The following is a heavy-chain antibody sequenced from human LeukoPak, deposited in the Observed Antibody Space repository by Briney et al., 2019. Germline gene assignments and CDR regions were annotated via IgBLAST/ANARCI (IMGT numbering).Heavy chain of an antibody. J-gene: IGHJ2*01. D-gene: IGHD4-17*01. Sequence: SETLSLTCAVYGGSFSGYYWSWIRQPPGEGLEWIGEINHSGSTNYNPSLKSRVTISVDTSKNQFSLKLSSVTAADTAVYYCAREDYGDPNWYFDLWGRGTLVTVSS. CDR1: GGSFSGYY. CDR2: INHSGST. V-gene: IGHV4-34*01. CDR3: AREDYGDPNWYFDL.